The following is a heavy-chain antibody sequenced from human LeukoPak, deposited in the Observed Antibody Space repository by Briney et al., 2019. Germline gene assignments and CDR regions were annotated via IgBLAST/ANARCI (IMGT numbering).Heavy chain of an antibody. CDR2: ISWDGDNT. D-gene: IGHD6-13*01. CDR3: VKDRTYSSSWYEEKNFDY. Sequence: GGSLRLSCVASGFNFDDYNMHWVRHAPGKGLEWVSLISWDGDNTYYADSVKGRFTISRDNSKNSLYLQMNSLRTEDTALYYCVKDRTYSSSWYEEKNFDYWGQGTLVTVYS. J-gene: IGHJ4*02. CDR1: GFNFDDYN. V-gene: IGHV3-43*01.